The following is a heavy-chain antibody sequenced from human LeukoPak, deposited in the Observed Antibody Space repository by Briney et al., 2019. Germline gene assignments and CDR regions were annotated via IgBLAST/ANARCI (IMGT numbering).Heavy chain of an antibody. CDR2: INPSGGST. V-gene: IGHV1-46*01. CDR1: GYTFTSYY. D-gene: IGHD4-23*01. CDR3: ARDNSVEDTAWWFDP. Sequence: ASVKVSCKASGYTFTSYYMHWVRQAPGQGLEWMGIINPSGGSTSYAQKFQGRVTMTRDMSASTDYMELSSLRSEDTAVYYCARDNSVEDTAWWFDPWGQGTLVTVSS. J-gene: IGHJ5*02.